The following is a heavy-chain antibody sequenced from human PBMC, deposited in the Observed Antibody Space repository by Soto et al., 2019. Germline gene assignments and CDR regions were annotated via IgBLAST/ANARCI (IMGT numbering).Heavy chain of an antibody. CDR2: IIPIFGTA. V-gene: IGHV1-69*01. Sequence: VKVSCQASGGTFSSYAISWVRQAPGQGLEWMGGIIPIFGTANYAQKFQGRVTITADESTSTAYMELSSLRSEDTAVYYCARGRGAAKVYYYGMDVWGQGTTVTVSS. CDR3: ARGRGAAKVYYYGMDV. D-gene: IGHD2-15*01. J-gene: IGHJ6*02. CDR1: GGTFSSYA.